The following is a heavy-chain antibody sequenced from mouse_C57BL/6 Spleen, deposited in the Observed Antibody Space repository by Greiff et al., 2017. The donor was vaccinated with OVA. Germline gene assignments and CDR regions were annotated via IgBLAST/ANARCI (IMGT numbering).Heavy chain of an antibody. CDR1: GYTFTDYY. Sequence: EVQLQQSGPELVKPGASVKISCKASGYTFTDYYMNWVKQSHGKSLEWIGDINPNNGGTSYNQKFKGKATLTVDKSSSTAYMELRSLTSEDSAVYYCARSVITTVVAHYYAMDYWGQGTSVTVSS. CDR2: INPNNGGT. D-gene: IGHD1-1*01. J-gene: IGHJ4*01. CDR3: ARSVITTVVAHYYAMDY. V-gene: IGHV1-26*01.